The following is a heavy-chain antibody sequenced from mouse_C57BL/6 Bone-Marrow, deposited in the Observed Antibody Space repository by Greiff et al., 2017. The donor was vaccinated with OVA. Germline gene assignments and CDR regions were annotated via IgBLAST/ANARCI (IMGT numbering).Heavy chain of an antibody. CDR3: ASLYYGSSYGAY. J-gene: IGHJ3*01. D-gene: IGHD1-1*01. CDR1: GFTFSSYG. Sequence: VQLKESGGDLVKPGGSLKLSCAASGFTFSSYGMSWVRQTPDKRLEWVATISSGGSYTYYPDSVKGRFTISRDNAKNTLYLQMSSLKSEDTAMYYCASLYYGSSYGAYWGQGTLVTVSA. CDR2: ISSGGSYT. V-gene: IGHV5-6*01.